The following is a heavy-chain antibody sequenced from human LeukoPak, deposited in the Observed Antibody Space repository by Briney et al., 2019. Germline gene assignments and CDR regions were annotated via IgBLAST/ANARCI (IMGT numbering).Heavy chain of an antibody. V-gene: IGHV3-74*01. Sequence: GGSLRLSCAASGFTFNTYWMHWVRQAPGKGRVWASDIIRKGLTSNYADSVRGCFTISRDNAENTLYLQMDGLRAEDTGIYYCVFFYTGLKIPYWGQGALVTVS. CDR1: GFTFNTYW. J-gene: IGHJ4*02. D-gene: IGHD3/OR15-3a*01. CDR2: IIRKGLTS. CDR3: VFFYTGLKIPY.